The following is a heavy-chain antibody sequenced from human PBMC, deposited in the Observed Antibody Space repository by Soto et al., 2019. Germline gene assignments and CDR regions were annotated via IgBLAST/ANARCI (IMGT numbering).Heavy chain of an antibody. D-gene: IGHD3-22*01. V-gene: IGHV4-34*01. CDR3: ARGLYDSSGYFDY. J-gene: IGHJ4*02. CDR2: INHSGST. CDR1: GGSFSGYY. Sequence: SETLSLTCAVYGGSFSGYYWSWIRQPPGKGLEWIGEINHSGSTNYNPSLKSRVTISVDTPKNQFSLKLSSVTAVDTAVYYCARGLYDSSGYFDYWGQGTLVTVSS.